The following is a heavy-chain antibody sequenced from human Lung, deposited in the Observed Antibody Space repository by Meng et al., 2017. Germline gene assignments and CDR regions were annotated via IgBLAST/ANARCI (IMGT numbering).Heavy chain of an antibody. CDR3: ARGPTTMAHDFDY. V-gene: IGHV4-34*01. CDR2: INHSGST. D-gene: IGHD4-11*01. CDR1: GGSFSDYY. Sequence: QGRLQQWGAGWLKPSETLALTCVVSGGSFSDYYWSWIRQPPGKGLEWIGEINHSGSTNYNPSLESRATISVDTSQNNLSLKLSSVTAADSAVYYCARGPTTMAHDFDYWGQGTLVTVSS. J-gene: IGHJ4*02.